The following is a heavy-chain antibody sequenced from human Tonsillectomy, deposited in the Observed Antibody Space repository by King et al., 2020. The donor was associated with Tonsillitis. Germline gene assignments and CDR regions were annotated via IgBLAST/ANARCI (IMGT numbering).Heavy chain of an antibody. CDR3: ARDASNGSNAFDV. V-gene: IGHV3-21*01. D-gene: IGHD3-22*01. Sequence: VQLVESGGGLVKPGGSLRLSCAASGFIFRDYNMNWVRQAPGKGLEWVSSISSGSSYIYYADSVKGRLTISRANAKYSLYLQMDSLRAEDTAVYYCARDASNGSNAFDVWGHGTMVTVSS. J-gene: IGHJ3*01. CDR2: ISSGSSYI. CDR1: GFIFRDYN.